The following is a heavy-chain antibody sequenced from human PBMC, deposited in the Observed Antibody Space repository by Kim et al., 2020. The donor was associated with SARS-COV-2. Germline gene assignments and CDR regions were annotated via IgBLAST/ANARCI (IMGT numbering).Heavy chain of an antibody. D-gene: IGHD2-15*01. V-gene: IGHV4-59*08. CDR2: YYSGRT. Sequence: YYSGRTNDNPSLKRRVTISVDTSKNPFSLKLSSVTAADTAVYYCGRGFDYWGQGTLVTVSS. J-gene: IGHJ4*02. CDR3: GRGFDY.